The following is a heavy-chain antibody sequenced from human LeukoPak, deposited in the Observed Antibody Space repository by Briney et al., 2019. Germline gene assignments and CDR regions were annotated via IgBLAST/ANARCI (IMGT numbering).Heavy chain of an antibody. J-gene: IGHJ4*02. CDR3: AKGQEQDDGVFDS. D-gene: IGHD1/OR15-1a*01. Sequence: PGGSLRLSCAASGFTFSSIAMSWVRQAPGKGLEWVSAIRSNGETVYNADSVKGRFTISRDNSRQTLFLQMSSLRVEDTATYYCAKGQEQDDGVFDSWGQGTLVTVSS. CDR2: IRSNGETV. V-gene: IGHV3-23*01. CDR1: GFTFSSIA.